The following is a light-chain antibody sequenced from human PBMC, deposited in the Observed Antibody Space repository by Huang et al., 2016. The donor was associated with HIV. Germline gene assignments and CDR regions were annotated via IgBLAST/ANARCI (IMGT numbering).Light chain of an antibody. J-gene: IGKJ1*01. V-gene: IGKV1-39*01. CDR3: QQSSSTHWT. CDR2: NAA. CDR1: QNINIY. Sequence: DIQMTQSPSSLSASVGDRVTITCRESQNINIYLNWFQHKPGKAPKLLIYNAASLQSGVPSRFSGSGSGTDFTLTIRTLQPEDFATYFCQQSSSTHWTFGPGTKVEI.